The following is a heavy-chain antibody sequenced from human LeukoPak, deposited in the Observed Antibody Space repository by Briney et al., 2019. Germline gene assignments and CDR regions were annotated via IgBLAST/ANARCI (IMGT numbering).Heavy chain of an antibody. D-gene: IGHD4-17*01. V-gene: IGHV3-48*01. CDR3: ARDPGTVGSFQHPLWYMDV. CDR1: GFTFSSYS. J-gene: IGHJ6*03. Sequence: GGSLRLSCAASGFTFSSYSMNWVRQAPGKGLEWVSYISSSSSTIYYADSVKGRFTISRDNAKNSLYLQMNSLRAEDTAVYYCARDPGTVGSFQHPLWYMDVWGKGTTVTVSS. CDR2: ISSSSSTI.